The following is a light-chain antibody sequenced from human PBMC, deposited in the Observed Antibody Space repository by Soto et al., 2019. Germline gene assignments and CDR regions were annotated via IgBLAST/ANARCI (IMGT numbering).Light chain of an antibody. J-gene: IGLJ1*01. V-gene: IGLV2-14*01. CDR3: SSYTSISTYV. CDR1: SSDVGGYNF. Sequence: QSALTQPASVSGSPGQSITISCTGTSSDVGGYNFVSWYQQHPDKAPKFMIYDVTTRPSGVSNRFSGSKSGKTASLTISGLQAEDEADYYCSSYTSISTYVFGTGTKLTVL. CDR2: DVT.